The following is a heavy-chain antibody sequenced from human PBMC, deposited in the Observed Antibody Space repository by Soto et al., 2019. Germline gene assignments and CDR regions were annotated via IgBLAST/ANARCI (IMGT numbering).Heavy chain of an antibody. CDR3: ARVAPHYYDSSGYYPGSFDI. CDR1: GFTFSSYS. CDR2: ISSSSSYI. V-gene: IGHV3-21*01. J-gene: IGHJ3*02. Sequence: GGSLRLSCAASGFTFSSYSMNWVRQAPGKGLEWVSSISSSSSYIYYADSVKGRFTISRDNAKNSLYLQMNSLRAEDTAVYYCARVAPHYYDSSGYYPGSFDICGQGTMVTVSS. D-gene: IGHD3-22*01.